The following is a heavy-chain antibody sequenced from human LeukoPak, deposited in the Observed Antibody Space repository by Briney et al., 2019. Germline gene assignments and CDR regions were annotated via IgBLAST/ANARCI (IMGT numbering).Heavy chain of an antibody. CDR2: IYYSGST. Sequence: SETLSLTCTVSGGSISSYYWSWIRQSPGKGLEWIGYIYYSGSTNYNPSLKSRVTISVDTSKNQFSLKLSSVTAADTAVYYCARLYCSGGSCWGDYWGQGTLVTVSS. V-gene: IGHV4-59*08. CDR3: ARLYCSGGSCWGDY. CDR1: GGSISSYY. J-gene: IGHJ4*02. D-gene: IGHD2-15*01.